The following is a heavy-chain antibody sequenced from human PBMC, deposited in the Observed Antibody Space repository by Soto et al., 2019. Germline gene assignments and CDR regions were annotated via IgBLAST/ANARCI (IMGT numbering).Heavy chain of an antibody. Sequence: QLHLVQSGAVVKKPGASVTVSCSASGYPVTAYYMHWVRQAPGRGLEWMGGINPATGAAKYTQTFQGMVTMTRDTSASTVFMELSCLTSADTAVFYCARGGGVGVAGSAAFDMWGQGTLVTVSS. V-gene: IGHV1-2*02. D-gene: IGHD3-3*01. CDR1: GYPVTAYY. J-gene: IGHJ3*02. CDR2: INPATGAA. CDR3: ARGGGVGVAGSAAFDM.